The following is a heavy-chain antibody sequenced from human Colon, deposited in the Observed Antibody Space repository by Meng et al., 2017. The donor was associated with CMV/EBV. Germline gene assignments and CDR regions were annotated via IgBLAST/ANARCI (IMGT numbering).Heavy chain of an antibody. J-gene: IGHJ4*02. CDR3: ARGPYCSSTSCSDY. V-gene: IGHV4-34*01. Sequence: GSLRLSCAVYGGSFSGYYWSWIRQPPGKGLEWIGEINHSGSTNYNPSLKSRVTISVDTSKNQFSLKLSSVTAADTAVYYCARGPYCSSTSCSDYWGQGTLVTVS. D-gene: IGHD2-2*01. CDR1: GGSFSGYY. CDR2: INHSGST.